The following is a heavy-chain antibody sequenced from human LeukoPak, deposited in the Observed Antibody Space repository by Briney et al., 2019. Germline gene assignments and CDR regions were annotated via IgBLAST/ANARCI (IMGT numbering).Heavy chain of an antibody. Sequence: SETLSLTCAVYGGSFSGYYWSWIRQPPGKGLEWIGEINHSGSTNYNPSLKSRVTISVDTSKNQFSLKLSSVTAADTAVYYCARGQGGLLYLLPYYFGYWGQGTLVTVSS. V-gene: IGHV4-34*01. CDR2: INHSGST. CDR1: GGSFSGYY. J-gene: IGHJ4*02. CDR3: ARGQGGLLYLLPYYFGY. D-gene: IGHD2-21*02.